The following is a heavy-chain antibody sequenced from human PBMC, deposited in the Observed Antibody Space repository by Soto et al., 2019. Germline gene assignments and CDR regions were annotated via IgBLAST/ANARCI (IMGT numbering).Heavy chain of an antibody. D-gene: IGHD5-12*01. Sequence: EVHLVESGGGLVQPGGSLRLSCGASGFTFSSYSMNWARQAPGKGLEWISYISSSSTTIFYADSVKGRFTISRDNDKNSLYLQMNHLRDEDTAVYFCAREGRYSGSDYFDSWGQGTLVTVSS. CDR2: ISSSSTTI. J-gene: IGHJ4*02. CDR1: GFTFSSYS. V-gene: IGHV3-48*02. CDR3: AREGRYSGSDYFDS.